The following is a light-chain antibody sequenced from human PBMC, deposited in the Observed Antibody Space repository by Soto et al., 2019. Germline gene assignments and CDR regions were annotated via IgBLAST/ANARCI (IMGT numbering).Light chain of an antibody. CDR3: SSYTSSSTLVV. CDR1: SRDVGGYNY. V-gene: IGLV2-14*01. Sequence: VLTQPASVSGSPGQSITISCTGTSRDVGGYNYVSWYQQHPGKAPKLMIYEVSNRPSGVSNRFSGSKSGNTASLTISGLQAEDEADYYCSSYTSSSTLVVFXGGTKVTVL. CDR2: EVS. J-gene: IGLJ2*01.